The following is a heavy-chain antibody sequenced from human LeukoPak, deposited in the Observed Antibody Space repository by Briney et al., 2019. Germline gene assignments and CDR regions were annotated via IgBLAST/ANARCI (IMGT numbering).Heavy chain of an antibody. V-gene: IGHV3-30*02. CDR2: IRYDVSNK. CDR1: GFTFSSYG. D-gene: IGHD5-12*01. Sequence: GGSLRLSCAASGFTFSSYGMHWVRQAPGKGLEWVASIRYDVSNKSYADSVKGRFTISRDNSKNPPYLQMNSLRAEDTAVYYCARPAGYDFAFDIWGQGTMVTVSS. CDR3: ARPAGYDFAFDI. J-gene: IGHJ3*02.